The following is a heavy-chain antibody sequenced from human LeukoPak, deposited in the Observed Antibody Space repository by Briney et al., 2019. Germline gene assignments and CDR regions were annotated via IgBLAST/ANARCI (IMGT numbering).Heavy chain of an antibody. CDR2: INHSGST. J-gene: IGHJ4*02. D-gene: IGHD6-19*01. CDR3: ARATRGGWSTPYYFDY. Sequence: SETLSLTCAVYGGSFSGYYWSWIRQPPGKGLEWIGDINHSGSTNYNPSLKSRVTISVDTSKNQFSLKLSSVTAADTAVYYCARATRGGWSTPYYFDYWGQGTLVTVSS. V-gene: IGHV4-34*01. CDR1: GGSFSGYY.